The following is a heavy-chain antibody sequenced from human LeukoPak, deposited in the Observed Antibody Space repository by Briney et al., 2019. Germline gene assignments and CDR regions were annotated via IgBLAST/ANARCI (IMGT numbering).Heavy chain of an antibody. CDR3: ARVSSGYYLDY. Sequence: GGSLRLSCAASGFNFSDHAMHWVRQAPGKGLEWVANIKQEGSEKYHVDSVKGRFTISRDNAKNSLYLQMNSLRAEDTAVYFCARVSSGYYLDYWGQGTLVTVSS. CDR1: GFNFSDHA. J-gene: IGHJ4*02. V-gene: IGHV3-7*03. D-gene: IGHD3-22*01. CDR2: IKQEGSEK.